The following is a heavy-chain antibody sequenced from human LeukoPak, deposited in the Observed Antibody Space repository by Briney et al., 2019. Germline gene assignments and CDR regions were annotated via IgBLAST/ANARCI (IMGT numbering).Heavy chain of an antibody. Sequence: PGGSLRPSCAASGFTFSAFAMNWVRQAPGRGLEWVSVISGSGGSTYYVDSVKGRFTLSRDNSKGTLYLQMNSLRVEDTAVYYCAKDMVRGTTGSSFYYHYGMDVWGQGATVTVAS. CDR2: ISGSGGST. CDR3: AKDMVRGTTGSSFYYHYGMDV. J-gene: IGHJ6*02. D-gene: IGHD3-10*01. CDR1: GFTFSAFA. V-gene: IGHV3-23*01.